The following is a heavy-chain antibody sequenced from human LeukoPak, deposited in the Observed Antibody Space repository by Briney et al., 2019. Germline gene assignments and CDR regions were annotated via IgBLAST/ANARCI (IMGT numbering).Heavy chain of an antibody. J-gene: IGHJ5*02. CDR3: ARHCYDSRYKQRFDP. Sequence: SETLSLTCTVSGGSISSSSYYWGWIRQPPGKGLGWIGSIYYSGSTYYNPSLKSRVTISVDTSKNQFSLKLSSVTAADTAVYYCARHCYDSRYKQRFDPWGQGTLVTVSS. D-gene: IGHD3-22*01. CDR1: GGSISSSSYY. V-gene: IGHV4-39*01. CDR2: IYYSGST.